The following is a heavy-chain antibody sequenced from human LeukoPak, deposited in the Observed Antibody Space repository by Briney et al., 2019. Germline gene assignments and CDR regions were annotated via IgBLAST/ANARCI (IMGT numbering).Heavy chain of an antibody. CDR3: ARDRRYDILTDDAFDI. CDR1: GYSISSGYY. CDR2: IYHSGST. Sequence: SETLSLTCTVSGYSISSGYYWGWIRPPPGKGLEWIGIIYHSGSTYYNPSLKSRVTISVDTSKNQFSLKLSSVTAADTAVYYCARDRRYDILTDDAFDIWGQGTMVTVSS. V-gene: IGHV4-38-2*02. D-gene: IGHD3-9*01. J-gene: IGHJ3*02.